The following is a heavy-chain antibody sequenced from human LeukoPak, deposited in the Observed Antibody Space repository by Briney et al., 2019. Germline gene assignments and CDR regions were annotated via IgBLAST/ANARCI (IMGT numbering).Heavy chain of an antibody. CDR2: INWNGGST. J-gene: IGHJ6*03. CDR1: GFTFDDYG. CDR3: ARDFRWGSTSCYTSCPMDV. D-gene: IGHD2-2*02. V-gene: IGHV3-20*01. Sequence: GRSLRLSCAASGFTFDDYGMSWVRQAPGKGLEWVSGINWNGGSTGYADSVKGRFTISRDNAKNSLYLQMNSLRAEDTASYHCARDFRWGSTSCYTSCPMDVWGKGTTVTVSS.